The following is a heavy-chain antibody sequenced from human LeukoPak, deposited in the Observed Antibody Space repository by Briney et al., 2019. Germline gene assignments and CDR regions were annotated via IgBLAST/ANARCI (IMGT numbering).Heavy chain of an antibody. V-gene: IGHV3-9*01. CDR1: GFTFDDYA. J-gene: IGHJ3*02. D-gene: IGHD5-24*01. Sequence: GRSLRLSCAASGFTFDDYAMHWVRQAPGKGLEWVSGISWNSGSIGYADSVKGRFTISRDNAKNSLYLQMNSLRAEDTALYYCAKVKRWLQLVGAFDIWGQGTMVTVSS. CDR3: AKVKRWLQLVGAFDI. CDR2: ISWNSGSI.